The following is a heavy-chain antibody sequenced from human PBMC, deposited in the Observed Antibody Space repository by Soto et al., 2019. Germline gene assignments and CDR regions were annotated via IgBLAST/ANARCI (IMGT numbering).Heavy chain of an antibody. CDR2: TRNKANSYTT. Sequence: GGSLRLSCAASGFTFSDHYMDWVRQAPGKGLEWVGRTRNKANSYTTEYAASVKGRFTISRDDSKNSLYLQMNSLKTEDTAVYYCARGPEYSSSYYFDYWGQGTLVTVSS. CDR1: GFTFSDHY. D-gene: IGHD6-6*01. CDR3: ARGPEYSSSYYFDY. J-gene: IGHJ4*02. V-gene: IGHV3-72*01.